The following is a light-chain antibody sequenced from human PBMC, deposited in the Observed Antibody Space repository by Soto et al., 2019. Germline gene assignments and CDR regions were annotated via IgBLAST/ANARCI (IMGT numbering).Light chain of an antibody. V-gene: IGKV1-12*01. J-gene: IGKJ1*01. CDR1: QAISGW. CDR2: AAS. CDR3: QQANSFPTM. Sequence: DIQMTQSPSSVSASVGDRVTITCRASQAISGWVAWYQQKPGKVPKLLIYAASTLQSEVPSRFSGSGSGTDYTLTISNLQPEDFATYYCQQANSFPTMFGQGTKVEIK.